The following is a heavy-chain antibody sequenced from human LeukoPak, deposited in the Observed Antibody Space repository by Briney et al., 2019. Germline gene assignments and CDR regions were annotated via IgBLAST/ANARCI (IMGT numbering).Heavy chain of an antibody. CDR2: INHSGST. CDR1: GGSFSGYY. CDR3: ARDGGPASFDY. D-gene: IGHD3-3*01. V-gene: IGHV4-34*01. J-gene: IGHJ4*02. Sequence: SETLSLTCAVYGGSFSGYYWSWIRQPPGKGLEWIGEINHSGSTNYNPSLKSRVTISVDTSKNQFSLQLNSVTPEDTAVYYCARDGGPASFDYWGQGTLVTVSS.